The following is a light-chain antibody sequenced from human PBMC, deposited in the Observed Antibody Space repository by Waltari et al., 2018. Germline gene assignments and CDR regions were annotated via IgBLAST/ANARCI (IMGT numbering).Light chain of an antibody. J-gene: IGLJ3*02. CDR1: INDVGVEDY. Sequence: QSALTQPHSVSASPGQSVTIPCSGSINDVGVEDYVSWNQQLPGKAPKLILYDVVKRPSGVPSRFSGSKYGTTASLTISCLQTDDEATYYCCSYAGAYTCVFGGGTKLTVL. CDR3: CSYAGAYTCV. V-gene: IGLV2-11*01. CDR2: DVV.